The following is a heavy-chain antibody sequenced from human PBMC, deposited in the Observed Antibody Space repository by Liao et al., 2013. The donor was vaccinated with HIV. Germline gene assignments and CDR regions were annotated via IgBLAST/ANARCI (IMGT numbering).Heavy chain of an antibody. Sequence: QVQLQQWGAGLLKPSETLSLTCAVYGGSFSGHFWTWIRRPPGKGMEWIGEINQSGTTDYNPSLKSRVTISIDTSKNQFSLNLTSVTAADTAIYYCAREAFLXWFDPWGQGTLVTVSS. D-gene: IGHD3-3*02. CDR2: INQSGTT. J-gene: IGHJ5*02. V-gene: IGHV4-34*01. CDR3: AREAFLXWFDP. CDR1: GGSFSGHF.